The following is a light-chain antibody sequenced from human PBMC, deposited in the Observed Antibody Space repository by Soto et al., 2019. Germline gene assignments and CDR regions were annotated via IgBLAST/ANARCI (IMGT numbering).Light chain of an antibody. CDR2: DVN. CDR1: SSNVGFYNY. Sequence: QSALTQPRSVSGSPGQSVTISCIGTSSNVGFYNYVSWYQQSPGKAPKLIIYDVNNRPSGVPDRFSGSKSGNTASLTISGLQAEDEADYYCCSYAGSYTYVFGSGTKVTVL. V-gene: IGLV2-11*01. J-gene: IGLJ1*01. CDR3: CSYAGSYTYV.